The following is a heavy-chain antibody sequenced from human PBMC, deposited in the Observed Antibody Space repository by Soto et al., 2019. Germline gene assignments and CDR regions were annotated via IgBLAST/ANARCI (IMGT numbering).Heavy chain of an antibody. Sequence: GASVKVSCKASGGTFNTYTINWVRQAPGRGLEWMGQVIPMYDSVNYAESFQGRVTITADKSTNIAYMELSSLRSEDTALYFCASWRSYSGSYCFDYWGQGTLVTVYS. CDR2: VIPMYDSV. V-gene: IGHV1-69*06. CDR3: ASWRSYSGSYCFDY. CDR1: GGTFNTYT. J-gene: IGHJ4*02. D-gene: IGHD1-26*01.